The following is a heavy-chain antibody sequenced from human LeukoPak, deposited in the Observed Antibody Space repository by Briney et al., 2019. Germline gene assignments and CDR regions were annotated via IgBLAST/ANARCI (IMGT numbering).Heavy chain of an antibody. V-gene: IGHV3-49*04. CDR1: GFTFGDYA. CDR2: IRSKAYGGTT. J-gene: IGHJ4*02. D-gene: IGHD5-18*01. Sequence: PGRSLRLSCTASGFTFGDYAMSWVRQAPGKGLEWVGFIRSKAYGGTTEYAASVKGRFTISRDDSKSIAYLQMNSLKAEDTAVYYCGMGYSYDPFDYWGQGTLVTVSS. CDR3: GMGYSYDPFDY.